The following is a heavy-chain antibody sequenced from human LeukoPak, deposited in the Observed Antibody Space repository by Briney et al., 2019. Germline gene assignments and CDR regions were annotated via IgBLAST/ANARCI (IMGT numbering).Heavy chain of an antibody. D-gene: IGHD6-6*01. CDR2: ISTYNGHT. CDR1: GYTFTSYG. CDR3: ARVGRGSSSLYFDY. J-gene: IGHJ4*02. Sequence: ASVKVSCKASGYTFTSYGISWLRQAPGQGLEWMGWISTYNGHTNYAQKLQGRVTMTTDTSTSTAYMELRNLRSDDTAVYYCARVGRGSSSLYFDYWGQGTLVTVSS. V-gene: IGHV1-18*01.